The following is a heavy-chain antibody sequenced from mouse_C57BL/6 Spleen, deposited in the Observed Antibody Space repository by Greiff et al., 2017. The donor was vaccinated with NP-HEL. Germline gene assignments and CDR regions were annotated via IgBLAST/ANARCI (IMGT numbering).Heavy chain of an antibody. J-gene: IGHJ2*01. Sequence: VQLQQSGPELVKPGASVKISCKASGYTFTDYYMNWVKQSHGKSLEWIGDINPNNGGTSYNQKFKGKATLTVDKSSSTAYMELRSLTSEDPAVYYCARFVTTVVDFDYWGQGTTLTVSS. D-gene: IGHD1-1*01. CDR1: GYTFTDYY. V-gene: IGHV1-26*01. CDR3: ARFVTTVVDFDY. CDR2: INPNNGGT.